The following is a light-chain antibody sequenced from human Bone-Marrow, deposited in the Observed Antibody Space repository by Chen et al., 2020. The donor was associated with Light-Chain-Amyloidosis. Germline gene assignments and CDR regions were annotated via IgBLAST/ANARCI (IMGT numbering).Light chain of an antibody. Sequence: SSLTPPSSGFGSPGPSNTLSWTGTRSDVGGYNYVSWFQQYSDKAPKLMIYEVANRPSGVSNRFSGSKSGNTASLTISGLQAEDEADYYCSSFTTSNTWVFGGGTKLTVL. CDR3: SSFTTSNTWV. V-gene: IGLV2-14*01. J-gene: IGLJ3*02. CDR1: RSDVGGYNY. CDR2: EVA.